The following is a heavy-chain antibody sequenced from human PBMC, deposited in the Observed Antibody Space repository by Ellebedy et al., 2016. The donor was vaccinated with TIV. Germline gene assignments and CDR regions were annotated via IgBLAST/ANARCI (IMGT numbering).Heavy chain of an antibody. CDR1: GFTFSSYW. CDR2: IKQGGNEE. V-gene: IGHV3-7*01. CDR3: ARDGGGTRLDY. Sequence: GESLKISCAASGFTFSSYWMNWVRQAPGKGLEWVANIKQGGNEEHYADSVKGRFTISRDNAKNSLYLQINHLGTEATAVYYCARDGGGTRLDYWGQGTLVTVSS. J-gene: IGHJ4*02. D-gene: IGHD3-16*01.